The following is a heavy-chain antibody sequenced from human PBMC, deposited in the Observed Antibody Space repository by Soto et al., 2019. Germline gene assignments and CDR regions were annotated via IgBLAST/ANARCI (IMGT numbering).Heavy chain of an antibody. Sequence: ASVKVSCKASGYTFTSYGISWVRQAPGQGLEWMGWISAYNGNTNYAQKLQGRVTMTTDTSASTAYMELRSLRSDDTAVYYCARLVVVPAATHYHYYGMDVWGQGTTVTVSS. CDR1: GYTFTSYG. J-gene: IGHJ6*02. CDR2: ISAYNGNT. V-gene: IGHV1-18*04. D-gene: IGHD2-2*01. CDR3: ARLVVVPAATHYHYYGMDV.